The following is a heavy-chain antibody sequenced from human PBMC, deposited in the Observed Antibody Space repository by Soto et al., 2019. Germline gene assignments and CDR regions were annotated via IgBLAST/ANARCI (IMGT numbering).Heavy chain of an antibody. D-gene: IGHD2-2*01. CDR1: RYSFTSYW. CDR3: APSRYFSRRSCAAPMSGMNV. V-gene: IGHV5-51*07. J-gene: IGHJ6*02. CDR2: IYAGDSYT. Sequence: PGESLKISCKCSRYSFTSYWIGCVHQMPGKGLEGMGFIYAGDSYTRYIPSFQAQVTISADKSISTAYLQWSTLKTSDTAMYYCAPSRYFSRRSCAAPMSGMNVWGQGP.